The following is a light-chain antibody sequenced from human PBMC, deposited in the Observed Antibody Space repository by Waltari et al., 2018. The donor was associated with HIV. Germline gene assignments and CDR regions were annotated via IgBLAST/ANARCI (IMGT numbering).Light chain of an antibody. Sequence: DLQTPQSSSSVSASVGDRLTITCRASQGTSSWLAWYQQKPGKAPRLLIYTASNLESGVPSRFSGSGSGTEFTLTINSLQPEDFATYYCQQANSFPRTFGQGTRLEIK. CDR3: QQANSFPRT. J-gene: IGKJ5*01. CDR2: TAS. V-gene: IGKV1-12*01. CDR1: QGTSSW.